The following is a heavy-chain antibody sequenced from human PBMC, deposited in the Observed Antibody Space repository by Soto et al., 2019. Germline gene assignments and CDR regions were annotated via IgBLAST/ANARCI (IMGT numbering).Heavy chain of an antibody. CDR2: IKSKRDGGTT. Sequence: HLVESGGDLVKPGGSLRLSCAASGFMLSSAWMSWVRQAQGKGLEWVGRIKSKRDGGTTDYAPPVKGRFVISRDDSKNTLYLQMNSLKTDDTAVYYCVEGWNDFWGQGTLVAVSS. D-gene: IGHD1-1*01. CDR3: VEGWNDF. V-gene: IGHV3-15*01. J-gene: IGHJ4*02. CDR1: GFMLSSAW.